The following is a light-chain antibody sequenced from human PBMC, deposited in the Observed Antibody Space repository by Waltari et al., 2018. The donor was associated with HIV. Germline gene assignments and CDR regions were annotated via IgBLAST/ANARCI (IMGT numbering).Light chain of an antibody. J-gene: IGLJ1*01. Sequence: QSALTHPRSVSGSPGQSVTISCTGTSRDVGGYNSVSWYQHHPGTAPTLIIFEVTERRSGVPDRFSGSKSGSTASLTISGLQAEDETDYYCCSYAGNHNYVFGTGTKVTVL. CDR3: CSYAGNHNYV. V-gene: IGLV2-11*01. CDR2: EVT. CDR1: SRDVGGYNS.